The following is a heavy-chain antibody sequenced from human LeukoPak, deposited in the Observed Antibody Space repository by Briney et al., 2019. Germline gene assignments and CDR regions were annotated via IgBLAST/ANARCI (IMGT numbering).Heavy chain of an antibody. CDR3: ARNLFDP. CDR1: GFTGRSDY. Sequence: PGGSLSLSCAASGFTGRSDYMSWVRQAPGKGLEWVSVIYSGGSTYYADSVKARFTISRDKSKYTVYLQMNSLRFEDTAMYYCARNLFDPWGEGTLVTVSS. CDR2: IYSGGST. V-gene: IGHV3-53*05. J-gene: IGHJ5*02.